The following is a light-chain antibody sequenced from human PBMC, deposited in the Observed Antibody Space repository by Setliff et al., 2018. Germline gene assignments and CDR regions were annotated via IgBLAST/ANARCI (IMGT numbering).Light chain of an antibody. CDR2: EVT. CDR1: TYDVGAYNL. V-gene: IGLV2-23*02. Sequence: QSALTQPASVAASPGQSITISCTGHTYDVGAYNLVSWYQQYPDKAPKVIIYEVTKRPSGVSNRFSASKSGNTASLTISGLQPEDEADYYCCSFATGGTYVFGPGTKGTVL. CDR3: CSFATGGTYV. J-gene: IGLJ1*01.